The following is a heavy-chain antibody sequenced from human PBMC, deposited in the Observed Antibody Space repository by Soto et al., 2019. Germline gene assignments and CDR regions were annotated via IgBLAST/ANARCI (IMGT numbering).Heavy chain of an antibody. J-gene: IGHJ6*03. CDR2: IKQDGSEK. Sequence: LRLSCAASGFTFSSYWMSWVRQAPGKGLEWVANIKQDGSEKYYVDSVKGRFTISRDNAKNSLYLQMNSLRAEDTAVYYCARDRRPGYSGYDSGNYYYYYMDVWGKGTTVTVSS. V-gene: IGHV3-7*01. CDR3: ARDRRPGYSGYDSGNYYYYYMDV. CDR1: GFTFSSYW. D-gene: IGHD5-12*01.